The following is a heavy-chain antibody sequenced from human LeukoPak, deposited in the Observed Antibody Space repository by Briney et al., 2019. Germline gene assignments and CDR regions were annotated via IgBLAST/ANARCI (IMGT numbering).Heavy chain of an antibody. J-gene: IGHJ5*02. CDR1: GGTFSSYA. CDR3: ARVTLPLNWFDP. Sequence: SVKVSCKASGGTFSSYAISWVRQAPGQGLEWMGGIIPIFGTANYAQKFQGRVTITADESTSTAHMELSSLRSEDTAVYYCARVTLPLNWFDPWGQGTLVTVSS. CDR2: IIPIFGTA. V-gene: IGHV1-69*13. D-gene: IGHD4-23*01.